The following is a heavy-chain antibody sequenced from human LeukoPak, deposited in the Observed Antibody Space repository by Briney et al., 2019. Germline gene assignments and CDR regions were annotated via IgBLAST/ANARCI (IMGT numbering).Heavy chain of an antibody. J-gene: IGHJ4*02. Sequence: PSETLSLTCTVSGGSISSGGYYWSWIRQHPGKGLEWIGYIYYSGSTYYNPSLKSRVTISVDTSKNQFSLKLSPVTAADTAVYYCARSKVVAARSEPFDYWGQGTLVTVSS. CDR3: ARSKVVAARSEPFDY. D-gene: IGHD2-15*01. V-gene: IGHV4-31*03. CDR2: IYYSGST. CDR1: GGSISSGGYY.